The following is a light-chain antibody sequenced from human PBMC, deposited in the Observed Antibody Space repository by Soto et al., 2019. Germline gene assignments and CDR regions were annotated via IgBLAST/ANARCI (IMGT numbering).Light chain of an antibody. CDR3: QQYNNWPIT. Sequence: EVVLTQSPATLSVSPGEGATLSCRASQSVNLYLAWYQQKPGQAPRVIIYGVSTRATGVPGRFSGSGSGQEFTLTISPLQSEDSAVYYCQQYNNWPITFGEGTRLEIK. J-gene: IGKJ5*01. V-gene: IGKV3-15*01. CDR1: QSVNLY. CDR2: GVS.